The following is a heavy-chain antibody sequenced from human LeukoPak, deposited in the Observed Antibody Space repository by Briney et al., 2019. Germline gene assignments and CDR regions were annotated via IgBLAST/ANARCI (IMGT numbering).Heavy chain of an antibody. V-gene: IGHV1-18*01. CDR2: ISTYNGDT. Sequence: ASVKVSCKASGYTFNTYGISWVRQAPGQGLEWMGWISTYNGDTSYVQNLQGRVTMTTDTSTSTAYMELMSLRSDDTAVYYCLRDAQRPRLTPYGRGQRRLDTVSS. J-gene: IGHJ4*02. CDR3: LRDAQRPRLTPYG. CDR1: GYTFNTYG. D-gene: IGHD6-25*01.